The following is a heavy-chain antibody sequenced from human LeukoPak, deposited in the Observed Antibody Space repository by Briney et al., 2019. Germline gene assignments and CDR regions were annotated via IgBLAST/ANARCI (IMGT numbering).Heavy chain of an antibody. CDR2: ISSSSSTI. CDR3: ARSSYGRGYSYVDY. D-gene: IGHD5-18*01. V-gene: IGHV3-48*04. Sequence: GGSLRLSCAASGFTFSSYSMNWVRQAPGKGLEWVSYISSSSSTIYYADSVKGRFTISRDNAKNSLYLQMNSLRAEDTAVYYCARSSYGRGYSYVDYWGQGTLVTVSS. J-gene: IGHJ4*02. CDR1: GFTFSSYS.